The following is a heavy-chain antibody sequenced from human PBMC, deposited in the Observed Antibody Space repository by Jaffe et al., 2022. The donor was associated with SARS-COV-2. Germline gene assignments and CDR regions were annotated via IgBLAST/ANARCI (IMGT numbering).Heavy chain of an antibody. CDR3: AREYGLSLGYFDY. V-gene: IGHV4-34*01. J-gene: IGHJ4*02. CDR2: INHSGST. CDR1: GGSFSGYY. D-gene: IGHD7-27*01. Sequence: QVQLQQWGAGLLKPSETLSLTCAVYGGSFSGYYWSWIRQPPGKGLEWIGEINHSGSTNYNPSLKSRVTISVDTSKNQFSLKLSSVTAADTAVYYCAREYGLSLGYFDYWGQGTLVTVSS.